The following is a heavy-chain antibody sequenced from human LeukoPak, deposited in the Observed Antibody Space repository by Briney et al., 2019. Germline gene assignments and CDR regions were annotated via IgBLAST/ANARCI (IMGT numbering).Heavy chain of an antibody. D-gene: IGHD2-15*01. V-gene: IGHV4-34*01. Sequence: PSETLSLTCAVYGGSFSGYYWSWIRQPPGKGLEWIGEINHSGSTNYNPSLKSRVTISVDTSKNQFSLKLSSVTAADTAVYYCAREAYVAASFDYWGQGTLVTVSS. J-gene: IGHJ4*02. CDR3: AREAYVAASFDY. CDR1: GGSFSGYY. CDR2: INHSGST.